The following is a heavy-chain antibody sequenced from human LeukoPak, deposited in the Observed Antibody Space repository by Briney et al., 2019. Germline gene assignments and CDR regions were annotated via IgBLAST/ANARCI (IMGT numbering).Heavy chain of an antibody. Sequence: PGGSLRLSCAASGFTFSSYGMNWVRQAPGKGLEWVAVIWYDGSNKYYADSVKGRFTISRDNSKNTLYLQMNSLRAEDTAVYYCARDPNAYYDSSGRAGYFDYWGQGTLVTVSS. V-gene: IGHV3-33*01. J-gene: IGHJ4*02. CDR2: IWYDGSNK. CDR3: ARDPNAYYDSSGRAGYFDY. CDR1: GFTFSSYG. D-gene: IGHD3-22*01.